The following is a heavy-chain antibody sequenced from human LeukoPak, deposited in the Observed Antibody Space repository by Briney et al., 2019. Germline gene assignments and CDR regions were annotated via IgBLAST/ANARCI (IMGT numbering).Heavy chain of an antibody. CDR2: MNPNSGNT. CDR3: AREYRHQPD. CDR1: GYTFTSYD. J-gene: IGHJ4*02. D-gene: IGHD5-12*01. V-gene: IGHV1-8*01. Sequence: ASVKVSCKASGYTFTSYDINWLRQASGQGLEWMGWMNPNSGNTGYAQKFQGRFTMTWDTSITTAYMELSSLRSEDTAVYYCAREYRHQPDWGQGTLVTVSS.